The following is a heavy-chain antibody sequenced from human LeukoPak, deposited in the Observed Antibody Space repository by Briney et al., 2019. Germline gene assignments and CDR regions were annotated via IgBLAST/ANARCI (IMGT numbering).Heavy chain of an antibody. CDR1: GFTFSSYA. CDR2: ISGSGDNT. D-gene: IGHD3-22*01. V-gene: IGHV3-23*01. CDR3: AKGSYYDSSGSFYFDY. Sequence: GGSRRLSCAASGFTFSSYAMSWVRQAPGKGLEWVSGISGSGDNTYYADSVKGRFTISRDNSKNTLYVQVNSLGTEDTAAYYCAKGSYYDSSGSFYFDYWGQGTLVTVSS. J-gene: IGHJ4*02.